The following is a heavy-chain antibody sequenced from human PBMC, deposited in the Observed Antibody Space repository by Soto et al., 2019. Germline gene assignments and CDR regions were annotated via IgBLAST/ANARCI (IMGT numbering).Heavy chain of an antibody. D-gene: IGHD1-26*01. J-gene: IGHJ4*02. Sequence: QVQLVESGGGVVQPGRSLRLSCAASGFIFSSYTMHWVRQAPGKGLEWVGVITYDGSNQYYADSVKGRFTISRDNSRNMLFLHMNILRPDDTAVYYCARAPSGSYPEFDYWGQGTLVTVSS. V-gene: IGHV3-30-3*01. CDR3: ARAPSGSYPEFDY. CDR2: ITYDGSNQ. CDR1: GFIFSSYT.